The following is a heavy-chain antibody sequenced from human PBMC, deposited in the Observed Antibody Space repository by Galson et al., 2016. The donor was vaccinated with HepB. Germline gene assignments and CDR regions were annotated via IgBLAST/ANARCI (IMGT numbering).Heavy chain of an antibody. CDR2: IANDGRNK. CDR1: GFTFSTYG. CDR3: AKSYYNYETSGDVFDI. V-gene: IGHV3-30*18. Sequence: SLRLSCAASGFTFSTYGIHWVRQAPGKGLEWVAFIANDGRNKYYADSVKGRFTHSRDNSKNTLYVQMNRMRAEDTAVYYCAKSYYNYETSGDVFDIWGQGTMVTVSS. D-gene: IGHD3-22*01. J-gene: IGHJ3*02.